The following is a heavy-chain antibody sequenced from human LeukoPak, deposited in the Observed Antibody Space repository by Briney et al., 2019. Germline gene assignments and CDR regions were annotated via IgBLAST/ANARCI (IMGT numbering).Heavy chain of an antibody. CDR3: ARQIAAAGTGLNWFDP. V-gene: IGHV5-51*01. CDR1: GYSFTSYW. CDR2: IYPGDSDT. D-gene: IGHD6-13*01. J-gene: IGHJ5*02. Sequence: GESLKISCKGSGYSFTSYWIGWVRQMPGKGLEWMGIIYPGDSDTRYSPSFQGQDTISADKSISTAYLQWSSLKASDTAMYYCARQIAAAGTGLNWFDPWGQGTLVTVSS.